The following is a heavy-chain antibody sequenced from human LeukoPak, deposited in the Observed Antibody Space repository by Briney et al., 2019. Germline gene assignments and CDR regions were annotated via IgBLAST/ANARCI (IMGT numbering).Heavy chain of an antibody. J-gene: IGHJ4*02. CDR2: INPSGGST. Sequence: GASVKVSCKASGYTLTSYYMHWVRQAPGQGLEWMEIINPSGGSTSYAQKLQGRVTVTRDTSTSTVYMELNSLRSEDTAVYYCARAGSNGDYVDYWGQGTLVTVSS. CDR3: ARAGSNGDYVDY. CDR1: GYTLTSYY. V-gene: IGHV1-46*01. D-gene: IGHD4-17*01.